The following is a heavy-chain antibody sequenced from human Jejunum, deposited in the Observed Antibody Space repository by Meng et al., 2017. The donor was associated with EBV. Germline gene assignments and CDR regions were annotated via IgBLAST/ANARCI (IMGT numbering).Heavy chain of an antibody. D-gene: IGHD4-11*01. CDR2: INNDGSTT. CDR3: ARNYRDY. J-gene: IGHJ4*02. Sequence: EVQLVESGGGLVQPGGSLRFSCAASGFTFSTYWMHWVRQTPGKGLEWVSRINNDGSTTQYADSVRGRFTISRDNAKSTLYLQMNSLTAEDTAVYYCARNYRDYWGQGTLVTVSS. CDR1: GFTFSTYW. V-gene: IGHV3-74*03.